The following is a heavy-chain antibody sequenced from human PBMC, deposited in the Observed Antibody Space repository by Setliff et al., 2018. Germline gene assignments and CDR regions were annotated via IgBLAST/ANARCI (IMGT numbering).Heavy chain of an antibody. D-gene: IGHD6-19*01. J-gene: IGHJ6*03. V-gene: IGHV1-69*13. Sequence: SVKVSCKAFGGTFSNSAINWVRQAPGQGLEWMGGIIPIRGAADYAQKFQGKVIITADGSTSTAYMELTSLRSDDAAMYYCARGPSGWSSATSRYYFYMDVWGKGTTVTVSS. CDR3: ARGPSGWSSATSRYYFYMDV. CDR1: GGTFSNSA. CDR2: IIPIRGAA.